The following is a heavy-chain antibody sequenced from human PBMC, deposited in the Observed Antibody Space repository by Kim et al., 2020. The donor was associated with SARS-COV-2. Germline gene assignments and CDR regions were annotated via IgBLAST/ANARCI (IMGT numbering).Heavy chain of an antibody. D-gene: IGHD3-10*01. V-gene: IGHV1-3*01. CDR3: ARDLDYYGSGSYPDY. Sequence: KFQGRVTITRDTSASTAYMELSRLRSEDTAVYYCARDLDYYGSGSYPDYWGQGTLVTVSS. J-gene: IGHJ4*02.